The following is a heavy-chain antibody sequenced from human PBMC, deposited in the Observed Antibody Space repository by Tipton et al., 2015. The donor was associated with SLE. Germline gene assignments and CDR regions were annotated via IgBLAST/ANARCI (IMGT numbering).Heavy chain of an antibody. V-gene: IGHV3-48*03. D-gene: IGHD6-13*01. Sequence: QLVQSGGGLVQPGGSLRLSCAASGFTFSSYEMKWVRQAPGKGLEWVSYISSSGSTIYYADSVKGRFAISRDNAKNSLYLQMNSLRAEDTAVYYCARVRRAYSSSWYDAFDIWGQGTMVTVSS. J-gene: IGHJ3*02. CDR1: GFTFSSYE. CDR3: ARVRRAYSSSWYDAFDI. CDR2: ISSSGSTI.